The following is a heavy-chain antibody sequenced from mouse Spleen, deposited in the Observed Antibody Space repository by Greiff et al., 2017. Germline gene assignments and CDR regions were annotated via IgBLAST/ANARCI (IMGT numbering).Heavy chain of an antibody. CDR2: IYPGSGST. D-gene: IGHD1-1*01. CDR3: ASHYYGSSYKAWFAY. CDR1: GYTFTSYW. V-gene: IGHV1-55*01. J-gene: IGHJ3*01. Sequence: QVQLQQPGAELVKPGASVKMSCKASGYTFTSYWITWVKQRPGQGLEWIGDIYPGSGSTNYNEKFKSKATLTVDTSSSTAYMQLSSLTSEDSAVYYCASHYYGSSYKAWFAYWGQGTLVTVSA.